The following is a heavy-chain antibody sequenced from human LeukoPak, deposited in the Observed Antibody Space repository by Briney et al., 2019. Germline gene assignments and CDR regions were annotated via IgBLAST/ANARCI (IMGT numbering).Heavy chain of an antibody. J-gene: IGHJ4*02. CDR3: XXXXPXXXXAGLDX. D-gene: IGHD6-13*01. Sequence: ASVKVSCKASGYTFTSYGFSWVRQAPGQGLEWMGWISTYNGNTNYAQSFQGRVAITTDTSTTTTYMELRSLRPDDPAVYYCXXXXPXXXXAGLDXXXQXTLVTVXS. V-gene: IGHV1-18*01. CDR1: GYTFTSYG. CDR2: ISTYNGNT.